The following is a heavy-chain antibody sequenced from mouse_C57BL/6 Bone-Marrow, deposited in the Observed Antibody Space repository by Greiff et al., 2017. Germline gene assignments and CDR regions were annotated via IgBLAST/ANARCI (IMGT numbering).Heavy chain of an antibody. J-gene: IGHJ2*01. CDR1: GFTFSSYA. V-gene: IGHV5-4*03. D-gene: IGHD2-4*01. Sequence: EVNLVESGGGLVKPGGSLKLSCAASGFTFSSYAMSWVRQTPEKRLEWVATISDGGSYTYYPDNVKGRFTISRDNAKNNLYLQMSHLKSEDTAMYYGARGSYDYDEGFDYWGQGTTLTVSS. CDR2: ISDGGSYT. CDR3: ARGSYDYDEGFDY.